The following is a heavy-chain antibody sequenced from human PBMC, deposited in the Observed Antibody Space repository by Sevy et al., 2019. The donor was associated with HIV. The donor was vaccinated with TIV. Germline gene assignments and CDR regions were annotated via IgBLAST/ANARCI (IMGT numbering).Heavy chain of an antibody. J-gene: IGHJ6*02. D-gene: IGHD5-12*01. CDR2: ISYDGSNK. CDR3: AKVRGVATVYYYYGMDV. CDR1: GFTFSSYG. V-gene: IGHV3-30*18. Sequence: GGSLRLSCAASGFTFSSYGMHWVRQAPGKGLEWVAVISYDGSNKYYADSVKGRFTISRDNSKKTLYLQMNSLRAEDTAVYYCAKVRGVATVYYYYGMDVWGQGTTVTVSS.